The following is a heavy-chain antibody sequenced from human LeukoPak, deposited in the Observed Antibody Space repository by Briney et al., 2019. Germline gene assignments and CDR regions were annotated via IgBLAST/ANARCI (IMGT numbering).Heavy chain of an antibody. CDR1: GGSISGYY. CDR3: ARDLLGAGDWFDP. CDR2: IYYSGST. V-gene: IGHV4-59*01. J-gene: IGHJ5*02. Sequence: PSETLSLTCTVSGGSISGYYWSWIRQPPGKGLEWIGYIYYSGSTNYNPSLKSRVTISVDTSKNQFSLKLSSVTAADTAVYYCARDLLGAGDWFDPWGQGTLVTVSS. D-gene: IGHD3-16*01.